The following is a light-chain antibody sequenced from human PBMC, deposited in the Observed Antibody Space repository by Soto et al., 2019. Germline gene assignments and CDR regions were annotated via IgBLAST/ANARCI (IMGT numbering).Light chain of an antibody. CDR1: MRDVGAYNL. J-gene: IGLJ3*02. CDR3: SAYTARSTLV. V-gene: IGLV2-14*01. CDR2: EVR. Sequence: LTQPASVSGSPGQSITISCTGTMRDVGAYNLVSWYQQHPGTAPKLIIYEVRNRPSGISSRFSGSRSGNTASLTISGLQPEDEGDYYCSAYTARSTLVFGGGTKVTVL.